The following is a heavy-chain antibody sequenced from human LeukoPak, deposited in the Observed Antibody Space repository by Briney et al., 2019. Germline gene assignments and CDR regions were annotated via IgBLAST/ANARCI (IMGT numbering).Heavy chain of an antibody. Sequence: GGSLRFSCAASGFTFSSYSMNWVRQAPGKGLEWVSSISSSSSYIYYADSVKGRFTISRDNAKNSLYLQMNSLRAEDTAVYYCARKPTATTVTTFNNYWGQGTLVTVSS. CDR2: ISSSSSYI. D-gene: IGHD4-11*01. CDR1: GFTFSSYS. CDR3: ARKPTATTVTTFNNY. J-gene: IGHJ4*02. V-gene: IGHV3-21*01.